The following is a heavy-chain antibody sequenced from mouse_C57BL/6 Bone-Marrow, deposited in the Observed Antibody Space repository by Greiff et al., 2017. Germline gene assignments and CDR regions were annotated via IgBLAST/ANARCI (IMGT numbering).Heavy chain of an antibody. CDR3: ARRDLLLRYWYFDV. V-gene: IGHV5-17*01. CDR1: GFTFSDYG. J-gene: IGHJ1*03. D-gene: IGHD1-1*01. Sequence: EVKLMESGGGLVKPGGSLKLSCAASGFTFSDYGMHWVRQAPEKGLEWVAYISSGSSTIYYADTVKGRFTISRDNAKNTLFLQMTSLRSEDTAMYYCARRDLLLRYWYFDVWGTGTTVTVSS. CDR2: ISSGSSTI.